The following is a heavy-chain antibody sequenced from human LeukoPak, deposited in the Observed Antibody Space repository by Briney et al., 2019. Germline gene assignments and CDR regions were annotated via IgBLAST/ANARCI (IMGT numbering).Heavy chain of an antibody. V-gene: IGHV4-59*01. CDR3: ARRRGYSYDY. J-gene: IGHJ4*02. D-gene: IGHD5-18*01. CDR1: GGSISSYY. CDR2: IYYSGST. Sequence: PSETLSLTCTVSGGSISSYYWSWIRQPPGKGLEWIGYIYYSGSTTYNPSLKSRVTISVDMSKNQFSLKLSSVTAADTAVYYCARRRGYSYDYWGQGTLVTVSS.